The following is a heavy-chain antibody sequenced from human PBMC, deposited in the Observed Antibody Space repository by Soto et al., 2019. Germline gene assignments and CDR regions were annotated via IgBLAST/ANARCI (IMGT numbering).Heavy chain of an antibody. J-gene: IGHJ5*02. D-gene: IGHD3-22*01. CDR3: ARVGPWVPYYYDSSPYTFENWFDP. CDR2: IYHGGST. CDR1: GYSISSGYY. V-gene: IGHV4-38-2*01. Sequence: SETLSLTCAVSGYSISSGYYWGWLRQPAGKGLEWTGSIYHGGSTYYNPSLNSRVTLSIDMTNNHVSLILNSVTAADTAVYYCARVGPWVPYYYDSSPYTFENWFDPWGQGTLVTVSS.